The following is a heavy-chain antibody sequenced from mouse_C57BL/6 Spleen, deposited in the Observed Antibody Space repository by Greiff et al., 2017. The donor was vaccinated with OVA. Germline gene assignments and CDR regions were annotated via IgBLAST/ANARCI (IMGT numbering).Heavy chain of an antibody. J-gene: IGHJ1*03. CDR1: GFTFSDYY. CDR2: INYDGSST. D-gene: IGHD2-5*01. V-gene: IGHV5-16*01. CDR3: ARGYSNYGYFDV. Sequence: EVHLVESEGGLVQPGSSMKLSCTASGFTFSDYYMAWVRQVPEKGLEWVANINYDGSSTYYLDSLKSRFIISRDNAKNILYLQMSSLKSEDTATYYCARGYSNYGYFDVWGTGTTVTVSS.